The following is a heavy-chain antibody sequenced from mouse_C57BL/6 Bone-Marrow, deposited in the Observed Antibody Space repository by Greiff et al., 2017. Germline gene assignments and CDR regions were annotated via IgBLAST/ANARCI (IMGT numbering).Heavy chain of an antibody. CDR1: GYSITSDY. Sequence: DVKLVESGPGLAKPSQTLSLTCSVTGYSITSDYWNWIRKFPGNKLEYMGYISYRGSTYYNPSLKSRISITRDTSKNQYYLQLNSVTNEDTATYYCAREGGYYYGSSSYYYAMYYWGQGTSVTVSS. D-gene: IGHD1-1*01. CDR2: ISYRGST. V-gene: IGHV3-8*01. CDR3: AREGGYYYGSSSYYYAMYY. J-gene: IGHJ4*01.